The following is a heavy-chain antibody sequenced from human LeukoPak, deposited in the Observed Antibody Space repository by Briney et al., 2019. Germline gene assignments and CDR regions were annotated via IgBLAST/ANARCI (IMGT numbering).Heavy chain of an antibody. CDR2: IYYSGST. J-gene: IGHJ5*02. CDR3: ARDPDAAAGKGVFDP. Sequence: PSETLSLTCTVSGGSISSYYWSWIRQPPGKGLEWIGYIYYSGSTNYNPSLKSRVTISVDTSKNQFSLKLSSVTAADTAVYYCARDPDAAAGKGVFDPWGQGTLVTVSS. V-gene: IGHV4-59*01. CDR1: GGSISSYY. D-gene: IGHD6-13*01.